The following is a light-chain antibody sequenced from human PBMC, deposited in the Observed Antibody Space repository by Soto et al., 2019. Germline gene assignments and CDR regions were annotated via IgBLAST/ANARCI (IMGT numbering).Light chain of an antibody. Sequence: QSVLTQPASVSGSPGQSIAISCTGTSSDVGNYNFVSWYQQHPGKAPKLMIYDVSNRPSGISNRFSGSKSGNTASLTISVLQAEDEADYYCCSYTTSSTYVFGTGTKVTVL. CDR3: CSYTTSSTYV. CDR1: SSDVGNYNF. V-gene: IGLV2-14*03. CDR2: DVS. J-gene: IGLJ1*01.